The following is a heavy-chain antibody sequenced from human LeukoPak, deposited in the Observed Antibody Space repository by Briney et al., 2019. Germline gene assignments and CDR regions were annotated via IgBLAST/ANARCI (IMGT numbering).Heavy chain of an antibody. Sequence: SVKVSCKASGGTFSSYAISWVRQAPGQGLEWMGGIIPIFGTANYAQKFQGRVTITADKSTSTAYMELSSLRSEDTAVYYCARDRRDGYNYHFDYWGQGTLVTVSS. CDR3: ARDRRDGYNYHFDY. CDR1: GGTFSSYA. D-gene: IGHD5-24*01. J-gene: IGHJ4*02. CDR2: IIPIFGTA. V-gene: IGHV1-69*06.